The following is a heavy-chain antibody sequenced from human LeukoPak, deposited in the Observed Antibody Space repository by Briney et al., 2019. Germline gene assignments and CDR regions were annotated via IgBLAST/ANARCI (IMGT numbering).Heavy chain of an antibody. V-gene: IGHV3-7*04. CDR3: ARDTPYYYDKGDSSNAFDI. D-gene: IGHD3-22*01. J-gene: IGHJ3*02. CDR1: GFTFSSYW. Sequence: GGSLRLSCAASGFTFSSYWMSWVRQAPGKGLEWVANIKQDGSEKYYVDSLKGRFTISRDNAKNPLYLQMNSLRAEDTAVYYCARDTPYYYDKGDSSNAFDIWGQGTMVTVSS. CDR2: IKQDGSEK.